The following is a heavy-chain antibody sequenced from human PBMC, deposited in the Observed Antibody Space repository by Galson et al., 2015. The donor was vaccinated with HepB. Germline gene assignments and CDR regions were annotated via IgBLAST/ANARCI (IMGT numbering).Heavy chain of an antibody. CDR2: ISSSSYI. D-gene: IGHD2-2*01. Sequence: SLRLSCAASGFTFSSYSMNWVRQAPGKGLEWVSSISSSSYIYYADSVKGRFTISRDNAKNSLYLQMNSLRAEDTAVYYCARDLRGFGATTIVVVPASPSRGMDVWGQGTTVTVSS. J-gene: IGHJ6*02. CDR1: GFTFSSYS. V-gene: IGHV3-21*01. CDR3: ARDLRGFGATTIVVVPASPSRGMDV.